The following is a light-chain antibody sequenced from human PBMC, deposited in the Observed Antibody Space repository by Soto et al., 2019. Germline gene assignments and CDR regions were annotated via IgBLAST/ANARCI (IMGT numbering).Light chain of an antibody. CDR3: QQYNNWPRT. CDR2: GAS. J-gene: IGKJ1*01. CDR1: QTVSSK. Sequence: IVMTQFPATLSVSPGERATLSCRASQTVSSKLLWYQQKPGQAPRLLIYGASTRVTGIPARFSGSGSGTEFTLTISSLQSEDFAVYYCQQYNNWPRTFGQGTKVDIK. V-gene: IGKV3-15*01.